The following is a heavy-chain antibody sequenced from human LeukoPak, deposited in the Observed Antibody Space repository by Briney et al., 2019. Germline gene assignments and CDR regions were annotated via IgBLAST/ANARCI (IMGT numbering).Heavy chain of an antibody. CDR3: TRYDSSRFDP. D-gene: IGHD3-3*01. Sequence: PGGSLRLSCARSRFTFSGYGMHWVRHAPEKGREWVTGIAYDGSRRHYADSVKGRFTISRDNSRNTMDLQMNSLRVEDTAVYHCTRYDSSRFDPWGQGGLVIVSS. CDR1: RFTFSGYG. V-gene: IGHV3-30*03. CDR2: IAYDGSRR. J-gene: IGHJ5*02.